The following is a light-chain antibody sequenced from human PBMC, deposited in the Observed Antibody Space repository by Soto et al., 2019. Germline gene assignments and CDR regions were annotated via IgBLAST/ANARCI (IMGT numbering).Light chain of an antibody. CDR3: HHYVGSPWT. V-gene: IGKV3-20*01. Sequence: ELVLTQSPGTLSLSPGERATLSCRASQSVSSSYLAWYQQKPGQAPRLLIYAASSRATGIPDRFSGSGSETDFTLTITRLEPEDFALYYCHHYVGSPWTFGQGTKVENK. CDR1: QSVSSSY. CDR2: AAS. J-gene: IGKJ1*01.